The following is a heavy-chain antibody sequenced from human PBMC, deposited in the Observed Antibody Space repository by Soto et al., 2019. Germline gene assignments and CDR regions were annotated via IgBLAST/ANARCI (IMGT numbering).Heavy chain of an antibody. CDR3: ARQVGYYYDSSGYYYYYYYGMDV. CDR2: MNPNSGNT. J-gene: IGHJ6*02. Sequence: QVQLVQSGAEVKKPGASVKVSCKASGYTFTSYDINWVRQATGQGLEWMGWMNPNSGNTGYAQKFQGRVTMTRNTSISTAYMELSSLRSEATAVYYCARQVGYYYDSSGYYYYYYYGMDVWGQGTTVTVSS. V-gene: IGHV1-8*01. CDR1: GYTFTSYD. D-gene: IGHD3-22*01.